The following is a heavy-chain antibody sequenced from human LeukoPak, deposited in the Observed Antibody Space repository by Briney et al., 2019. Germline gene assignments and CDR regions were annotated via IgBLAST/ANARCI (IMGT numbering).Heavy chain of an antibody. CDR3: AKDVRGYNRPFDY. CDR2: INTDGTRT. J-gene: IGHJ4*02. V-gene: IGHV3-74*01. Sequence: PGGSLRLSCTTSGFTFSSNWMHWVRQAPGKGLVWVSHINTDGTRTTYAGSVKGRFTISRDNAKNTLYLQMNSLRAEDTAVYYCAKDVRGYNRPFDYWGQGTLVTVSS. D-gene: IGHD3-10*02. CDR1: GFTFSSNW.